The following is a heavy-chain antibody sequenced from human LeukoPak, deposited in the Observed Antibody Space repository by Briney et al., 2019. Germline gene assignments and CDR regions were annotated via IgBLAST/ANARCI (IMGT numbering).Heavy chain of an antibody. CDR2: IYTSGST. V-gene: IGHV4-61*02. J-gene: IGHJ4*02. D-gene: IGHD4-17*01. CDR1: GGSISSSSYY. CDR3: ARGEYGDYAVY. Sequence: PSETLSLTCTVSGGSISSSSYYWSWIRQPAGKGLEWIGRIYTSGSTNYNPSLKSRVTISVDTSKNQFSLKVSSVTAADTAVYYCARGEYGDYAVYWGQGTLVTVSS.